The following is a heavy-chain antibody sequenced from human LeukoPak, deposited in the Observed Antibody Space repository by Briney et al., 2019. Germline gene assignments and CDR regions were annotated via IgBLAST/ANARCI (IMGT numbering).Heavy chain of an antibody. J-gene: IGHJ4*02. CDR1: GTSFSAYY. V-gene: IGHV4-34*01. CDR2: INRSGYT. CDR3: ARGGTGSFRSFDY. D-gene: IGHD2-8*02. Sequence: SETLSLTCAVYGTSFSAYYWSWIRQPPGKGLEWIGEINRSGYTNHNPSLKSRVTISVDTSKNQFSLKLSSVTAADTAVYYCARGGTGSFRSFDYWGQGTLVTVSS.